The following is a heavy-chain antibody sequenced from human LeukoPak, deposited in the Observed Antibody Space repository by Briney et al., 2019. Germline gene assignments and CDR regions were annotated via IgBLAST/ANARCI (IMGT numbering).Heavy chain of an antibody. D-gene: IGHD4-17*01. CDR1: GYTFTGYY. CDR2: MNPNSGNT. J-gene: IGHJ5*02. CDR3: AREGIKNDYGDSGRNWFDP. Sequence: ASVKVSCKASGYTFTGYYMHWVRQATGQGLEWMGWMNPNSGNTGYAQKFQGRVTMTRNTSISTAYMELSSLRSEDTAVYYCAREGIKNDYGDSGRNWFDPWGQGTLVTVSS. V-gene: IGHV1-8*02.